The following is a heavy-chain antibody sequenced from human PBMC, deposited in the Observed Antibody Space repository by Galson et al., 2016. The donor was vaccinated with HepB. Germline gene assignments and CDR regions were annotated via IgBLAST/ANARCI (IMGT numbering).Heavy chain of an antibody. V-gene: IGHV3-30*03. CDR2: DSMDGRRK. CDR1: GFASRNYG. Sequence: SLRLSCAASGFASRNYGMHWVRQAPGKGLEWVAADSMDGRRKWYADSVKGRFTISSDTSKNTLYLQMSRLRAEDTAVYYCARVGAGVQLGNGMDVWGQGTTVTVSS. D-gene: IGHD6-13*01. J-gene: IGHJ6*02. CDR3: ARVGAGVQLGNGMDV.